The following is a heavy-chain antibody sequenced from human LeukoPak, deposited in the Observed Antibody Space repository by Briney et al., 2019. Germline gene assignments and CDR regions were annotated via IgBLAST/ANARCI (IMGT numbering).Heavy chain of an antibody. V-gene: IGHV1-69*05. D-gene: IGHD3-22*01. CDR1: GGTFSSYA. J-gene: IGHJ1*01. CDR2: IIPIFGTV. Sequence: SVKVSCKASGGTFSSYAISWVRQAPGQGLEWMGGIIPIFGTVNYAQKFQGRVTITTDESTSTAYMELSSLRSEDTAVYYRAREHPDSPLFQHWGQGTLVTVSS. CDR3: AREHPDSPLFQH.